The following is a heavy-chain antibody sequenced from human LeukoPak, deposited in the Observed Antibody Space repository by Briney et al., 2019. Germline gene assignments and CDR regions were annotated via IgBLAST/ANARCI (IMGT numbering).Heavy chain of an antibody. CDR1: GFTFSNAW. J-gene: IGHJ1*01. V-gene: IGHV3-15*01. Sequence: GGSLRLSCAASGFTFSNAWMSWVRQAPGKGLEWVGRIKSKTDGGTTDYAAPVKGRFTISRDDSKNTLYLQMNSLKTEDTAVYYCTTVRADYDSSGYEEYFPHWGQGTLVTVSS. CDR2: IKSKTDGGTT. D-gene: IGHD3-22*01. CDR3: TTVRADYDSSGYEEYFPH.